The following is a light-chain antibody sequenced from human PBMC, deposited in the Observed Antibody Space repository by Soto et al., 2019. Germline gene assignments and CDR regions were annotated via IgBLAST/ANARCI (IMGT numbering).Light chain of an antibody. CDR2: AAS. CDR3: QQYGNRWT. J-gene: IGKJ1*01. V-gene: IGKV3-15*01. Sequence: EIVMTQSPATLSVSPAERATLSCRASQSVSSHLAWYQQKPGQAPRLLIYAASTRATDIPARFSGSGSGTEFTLTISSLQSEDFALYYSQQYGNRWTFGQGTKVEIK. CDR1: QSVSSH.